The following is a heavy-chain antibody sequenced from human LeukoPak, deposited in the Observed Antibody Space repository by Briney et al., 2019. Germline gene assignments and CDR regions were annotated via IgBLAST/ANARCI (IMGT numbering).Heavy chain of an antibody. V-gene: IGHV4-59*08. CDR2: IYYSGST. CDR1: GGSISSYY. D-gene: IGHD3-22*01. CDR3: ARGRYYYDSSGYYYTRYYFDY. Sequence: KSSETLSLTCTVSGGSISSYYWSWIRQPPGKGLEWIGYIYYSGSTNYNPSLKSRVTISVDTSKNQFSLKLSSVTAADTAVYYCARGRYYYDSSGYYYTRYYFDYWGQGTLVTVSS. J-gene: IGHJ4*02.